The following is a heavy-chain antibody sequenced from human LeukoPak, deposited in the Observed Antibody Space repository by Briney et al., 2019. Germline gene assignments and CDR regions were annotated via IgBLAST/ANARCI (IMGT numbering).Heavy chain of an antibody. D-gene: IGHD5/OR15-5a*01. CDR2: ISAYNGNT. Sequence: ASVKVSCKASGYTFTSYDTSWVRQAPGQGLEWMGWISAYNGNTNYAQKLQGRVTMTTDTSTSTAYMELRSLRSDDTAVYYCARDPTPSTLTDYWGQGTLVTVSS. V-gene: IGHV1-18*01. CDR1: GYTFTSYD. J-gene: IGHJ4*02. CDR3: ARDPTPSTLTDY.